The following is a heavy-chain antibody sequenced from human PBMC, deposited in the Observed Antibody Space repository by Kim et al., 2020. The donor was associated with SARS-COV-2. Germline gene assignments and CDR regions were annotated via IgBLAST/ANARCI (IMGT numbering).Heavy chain of an antibody. CDR3: ARINSVVVPAALDY. V-gene: IGHV4-39*01. J-gene: IGHJ4*02. D-gene: IGHD2-2*01. Sequence: NPSLKSRVTISVYTSKNQFSLKLSSVTAADTAVYYCARINSVVVPAALDYWGQGTLVTVSS.